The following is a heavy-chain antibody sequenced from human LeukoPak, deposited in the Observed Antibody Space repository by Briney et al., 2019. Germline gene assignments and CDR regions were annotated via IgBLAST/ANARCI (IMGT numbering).Heavy chain of an antibody. CDR3: ARVKGFDWLFDY. Sequence: PGGSLRLSCAASGFTFSSYSMNWVRQAPGKGLEWVSSISSSSSYIYYADSVKGRFTISRDNAKNSLYLQMNSLRAEDTAVYYCARVKGFDWLFDYWGQGTLVTVSS. CDR1: GFTFSSYS. V-gene: IGHV3-21*01. J-gene: IGHJ4*02. CDR2: ISSSSSYI. D-gene: IGHD3-9*01.